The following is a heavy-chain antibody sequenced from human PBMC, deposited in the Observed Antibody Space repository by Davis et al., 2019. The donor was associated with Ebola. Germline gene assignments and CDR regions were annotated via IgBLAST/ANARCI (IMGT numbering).Heavy chain of an antibody. D-gene: IGHD1-26*01. CDR1: GFTFSGFG. V-gene: IGHV3-30*02. CDR2: IRYDAATE. Sequence: GESLKISCAASGFTFSGFGMHWVRQAPGKGLEWVAFIRYDAATEYYAESVKGRFTISRDNSMNTLYLQMNSLRAEDTAVYYCAKDLFKPATAYPTPYNFDFWGQGTLVTVSS. J-gene: IGHJ4*02. CDR3: AKDLFKPATAYPTPYNFDF.